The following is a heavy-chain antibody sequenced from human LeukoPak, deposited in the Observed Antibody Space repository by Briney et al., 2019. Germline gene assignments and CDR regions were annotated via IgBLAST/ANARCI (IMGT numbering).Heavy chain of an antibody. Sequence: SETLSLTCAVYGGSFSYYYWTWIRQPPGKGLEWIGEINDGGSTKYNPSLKSRVTISEDTSKNQFSLKLSSVTAADTAVYYCARDSPHRYGMDVWGQGTTVTVSS. CDR2: INDGGST. V-gene: IGHV4-34*01. D-gene: IGHD2-21*01. CDR1: GGSFSYYY. CDR3: ARDSPHRYGMDV. J-gene: IGHJ6*02.